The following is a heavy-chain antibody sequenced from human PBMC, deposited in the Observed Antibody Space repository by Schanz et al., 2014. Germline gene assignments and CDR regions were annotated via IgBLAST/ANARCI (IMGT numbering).Heavy chain of an antibody. CDR3: ARVHIATYRYSSPGAFDI. CDR1: GGTFSSST. Sequence: QVQLVQSGAEVKKPGSSVKVSCKASGGTFSSSTLTWVRQAPGQGPELMGWINAHTGNTQYAQKFQGRVNMTRDTVTTTVHLELTRLRTDDTAIYYCARVHIATYRYSSPGAFDIWGQGTRVTVSS. D-gene: IGHD6-19*01. CDR2: INAHTGNT. J-gene: IGHJ3*02. V-gene: IGHV1-18*01.